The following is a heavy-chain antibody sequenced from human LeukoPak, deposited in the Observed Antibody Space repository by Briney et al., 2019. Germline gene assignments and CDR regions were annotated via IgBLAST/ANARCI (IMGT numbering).Heavy chain of an antibody. CDR3: AREPPAFDY. V-gene: IGHV3-23*01. J-gene: IGHJ4*02. Sequence: PGASLRLSCVDSGFTFSSFAMSWVRQAPGKGLEWVSTISSSGSPPYYVDSVKGRFTISRDNSRNTLYLQMNSLRGEDTAVYYCAREPPAFDYWGQGTLVTVS. CDR2: ISSSGSPP. CDR1: GFTFSSFA.